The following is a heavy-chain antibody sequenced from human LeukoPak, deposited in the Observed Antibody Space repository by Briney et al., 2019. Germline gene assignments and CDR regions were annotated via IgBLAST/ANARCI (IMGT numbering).Heavy chain of an antibody. D-gene: IGHD5-12*01. Sequence: SETLSLTCAVSGYSISSGYYWGWIRQPPGKGLEWIGSIYHSGSTYYNPSLKSRVTISVDRSKNQFSLKLSSVTAADTAVYYCARTVATIYEDYFDYWGQGTLVTVSS. CDR3: ARTVATIYEDYFDY. V-gene: IGHV4-38-2*01. CDR1: GYSISSGYY. J-gene: IGHJ4*02. CDR2: IYHSGST.